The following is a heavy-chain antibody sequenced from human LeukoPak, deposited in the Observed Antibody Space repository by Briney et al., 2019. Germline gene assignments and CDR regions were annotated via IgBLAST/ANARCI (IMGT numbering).Heavy chain of an antibody. CDR1: GFTFSSYA. J-gene: IGHJ3*02. V-gene: IGHV3-23*01. CDR2: ISVSGGSS. Sequence: GGSLRLSCAASGFTFSSYAMIWVRQAPGKGLEWVSTISVSGGSSYYADSVKGRFTISRDNSKNTLYLQMNSLRAEDTAVYYCARIGPFDIWGQGTMVTVSS. CDR3: ARIGPFDI.